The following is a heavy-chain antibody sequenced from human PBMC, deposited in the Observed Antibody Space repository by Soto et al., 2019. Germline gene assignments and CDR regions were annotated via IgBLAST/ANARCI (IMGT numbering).Heavy chain of an antibody. D-gene: IGHD2-15*01. CDR3: GKRACSGGKCYFDH. CDR1: GFTFSSYA. CDR2: LTESDDRT. V-gene: IGHV3-23*01. J-gene: IGHJ4*02. Sequence: EVQLLESGGGLVQPGGSLRLSCAASGFTFSSYAMSWVRQAPGKGLEWVSRLTESDDRTYHADSVKGRFTISRDNSKKMLNLQMNSLRAEDTAVYYCGKRACSGGKCYFDHWGQGTLVTVSS.